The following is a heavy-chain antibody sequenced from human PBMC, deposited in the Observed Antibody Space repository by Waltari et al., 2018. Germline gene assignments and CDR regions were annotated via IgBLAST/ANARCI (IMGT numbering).Heavy chain of an antibody. D-gene: IGHD3-10*01. CDR2: INAGNGNT. CDR3: ARGVRTMVRGADFDY. V-gene: IGHV1-3*01. CDR1: GYPFTSYA. J-gene: IGHJ4*02. Sequence: QVQLVQSGAEVTQPGASVKVSCKASGYPFTSYAMHWVRQAPGQRLEWMGWINAGNGNTKYSQKFQGRVTITRDTSASTAYMELSSLRSEDTAVYYCARGVRTMVRGADFDYWGQGTLVTVSS.